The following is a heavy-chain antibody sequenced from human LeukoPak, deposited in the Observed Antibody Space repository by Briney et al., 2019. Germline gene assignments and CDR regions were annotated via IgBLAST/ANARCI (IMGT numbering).Heavy chain of an antibody. CDR3: AGTGRIAAAGSFDY. Sequence: SETLSLTCTVSGGSISSGSYYWSWIRQPAGKGLEWIGRIYTSGSTNYNPSLKSRVTISVDTSKNQFSLKLSSVTAADTAVYYCAGTGRIAAAGSFDYWGQGTLVTVSS. J-gene: IGHJ4*02. V-gene: IGHV4-61*02. D-gene: IGHD6-13*01. CDR1: GGSISSGSYY. CDR2: IYTSGST.